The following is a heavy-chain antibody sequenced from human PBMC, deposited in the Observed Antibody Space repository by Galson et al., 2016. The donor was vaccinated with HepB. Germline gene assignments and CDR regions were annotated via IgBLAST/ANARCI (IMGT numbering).Heavy chain of an antibody. Sequence: SLRLSCAASGITFSTPDLSWVRQAPNKGLERVSVVSGRTGRTFYADSVEGRFTISRDNSKSTLYLQMNSLTAEDTALYYCAKEKKAAAGEYYFDYWGQGTPVIVSS. D-gene: IGHD6-25*01. CDR1: GITFSTPD. CDR3: AKEKKAAAGEYYFDY. V-gene: IGHV3-23*01. J-gene: IGHJ4*02. CDR2: VSGRTGRT.